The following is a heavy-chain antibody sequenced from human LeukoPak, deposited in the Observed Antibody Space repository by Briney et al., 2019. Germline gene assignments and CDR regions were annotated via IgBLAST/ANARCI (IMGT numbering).Heavy chain of an antibody. V-gene: IGHV3-33*01. CDR3: ARDGDYGDYGDY. CDR1: GFTLSSYG. J-gene: IGHJ4*02. D-gene: IGHD4-17*01. CDR2: IWYDGSNK. Sequence: GGSLRLSCAASGFTLSSYGMHWVRQAPGKGLEWVAVIWYDGSNKYYADSVKGRFTISRDNSKNTLCLQMNSLRAEDTAVYYCARDGDYGDYGDYWGQATLVTVSS.